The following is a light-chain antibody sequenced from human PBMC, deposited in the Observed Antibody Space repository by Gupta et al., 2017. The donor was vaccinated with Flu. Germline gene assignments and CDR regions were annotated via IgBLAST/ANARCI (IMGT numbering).Light chain of an antibody. J-gene: IGKJ4*01. CDR2: GAS. Sequence: PSSLSAAVGDRVTVTCRASQGIRNNLAWYQQKPGKVPKLLIYGASTLQSGVPSRFSGSGSGTDFTLTISRLQPEDVATYYCQKYDSAPLTFGGGTKVEIK. CDR1: QGIRNN. CDR3: QKYDSAPLT. V-gene: IGKV1-27*01.